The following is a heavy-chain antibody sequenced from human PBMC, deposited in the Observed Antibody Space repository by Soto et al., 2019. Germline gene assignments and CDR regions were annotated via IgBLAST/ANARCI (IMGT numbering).Heavy chain of an antibody. D-gene: IGHD2-15*01. Sequence: GGSLRLSCAASGFTFRNYAMSWVRQAPGKGLEWVSSISGSGDNTYYADSVKGRFTISRDNSKNTLYLQMNSLRAEDTAVYYCASSKGMVVAENSDYWGQGTLVTVSS. CDR1: GFTFRNYA. CDR2: ISGSGDNT. CDR3: ASSKGMVVAENSDY. J-gene: IGHJ4*02. V-gene: IGHV3-23*01.